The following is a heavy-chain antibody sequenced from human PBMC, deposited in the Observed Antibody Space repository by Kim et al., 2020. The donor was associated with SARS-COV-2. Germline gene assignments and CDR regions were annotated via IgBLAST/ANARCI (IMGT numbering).Heavy chain of an antibody. D-gene: IGHD3-10*01. CDR3: AKDRLDGSGSSRRNYYGMDV. J-gene: IGHJ6*02. Sequence: GGSLRLSCAASGFTFDDYAMHWVRQAPGKGLEWVSGISWNSGSIGYADSVKGRFTISRDNAKNSLYLQMNSLRAEDTALYYCAKDRLDGSGSSRRNYYGMDVWGQGTTVTVSS. CDR1: GFTFDDYA. V-gene: IGHV3-9*01. CDR2: ISWNSGSI.